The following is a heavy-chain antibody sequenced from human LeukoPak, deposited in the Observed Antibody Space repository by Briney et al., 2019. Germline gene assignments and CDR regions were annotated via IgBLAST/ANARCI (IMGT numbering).Heavy chain of an antibody. D-gene: IGHD3-3*01. Sequence: ASVKVSCKVSGYTLTELSMHWVRQAPGKGLEWMGGFDPEDGETIYAQKMRGRVTMTEDTSTDTAYMELSSLRSEDTAVYYCARGFTILAGNDYWGQGTLVTVSS. V-gene: IGHV1-24*01. CDR1: GYTLTELS. CDR2: FDPEDGET. CDR3: ARGFTILAGNDY. J-gene: IGHJ4*02.